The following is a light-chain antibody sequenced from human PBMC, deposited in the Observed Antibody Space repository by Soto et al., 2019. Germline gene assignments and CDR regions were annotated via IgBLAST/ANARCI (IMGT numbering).Light chain of an antibody. CDR3: QKYDWAPLT. J-gene: IGKJ1*01. Sequence: ISHSASALSPYIRDRFPGTGWASEGISNYLAXYQHKPWRIPNLLLFGSSTLQSGGPARFSGSGSATLFTLTINGLLPEDVANYYFQKYDWAPLTFGPGTKVEIK. CDR2: GSS. CDR1: EGISNY. V-gene: IGKV1-27*01.